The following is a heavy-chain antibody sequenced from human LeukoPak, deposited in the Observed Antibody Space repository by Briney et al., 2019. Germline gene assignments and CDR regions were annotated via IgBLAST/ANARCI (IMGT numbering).Heavy chain of an antibody. D-gene: IGHD2-15*01. J-gene: IGHJ6*02. CDR3: ARVRIMVLMAATLPYYGMDV. V-gene: IGHV4-59*01. CDR2: IYYSGST. CDR1: GGSISSYY. Sequence: SETLSLTCTVSGGSISSYYWSWIRQPPGKGLEWIGYIYYSGSTNYNPSLKSRVTISVDTSKNQFSLKLSSVTAADTAVYYCARVRIMVLMAATLPYYGMDVWGQGTTVTVSS.